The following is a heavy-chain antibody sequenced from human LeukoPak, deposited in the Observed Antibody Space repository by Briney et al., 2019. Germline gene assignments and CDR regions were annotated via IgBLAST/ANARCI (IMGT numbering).Heavy chain of an antibody. CDR1: GYTFTSYG. Sequence: GASVTVSCTASGYTFTSYGISWVRQAPGRGLAWMGWISAYNGNTNYAQQLQGSVNMTTDTSTSTAYMELRSLRSDDTAVHYCARWGIYGSGTCYYYCMDVWGQGTTVTVSS. V-gene: IGHV1-18*01. J-gene: IGHJ6*02. CDR3: ARWGIYGSGTCYYYCMDV. CDR2: ISAYNGNT. D-gene: IGHD3-10*01.